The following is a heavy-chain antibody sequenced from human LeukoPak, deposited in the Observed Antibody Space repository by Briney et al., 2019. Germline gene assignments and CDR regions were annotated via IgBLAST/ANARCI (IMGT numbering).Heavy chain of an antibody. D-gene: IGHD3-16*01. J-gene: IGHJ3*02. CDR3: AREGALKPDAFDI. Sequence: GGSLSLSCAAPGFTFSSYSVNWVRQAPGKGREWVSYISSSSSTIYYADSVKGRFTISRDNAKNSLYLQMNSLRAEDTAVYYCAREGALKPDAFDIWGQGTMVTVSS. CDR1: GFTFSSYS. V-gene: IGHV3-48*01. CDR2: ISSSSSTI.